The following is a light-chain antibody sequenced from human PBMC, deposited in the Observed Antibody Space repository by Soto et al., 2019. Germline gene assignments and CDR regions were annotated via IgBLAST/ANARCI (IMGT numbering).Light chain of an antibody. Sequence: DIQMTQSPSTLSASVGDRVTITYRASQNIISWLAWYQQKPGKAPKLLIYKASSLESGVPSRFSGSGSGTEFTLTISSLQPDDFATYYCQQYNSYWWTFGQGTKVEIK. J-gene: IGKJ1*01. CDR1: QNIISW. V-gene: IGKV1-5*03. CDR2: KAS. CDR3: QQYNSYWWT.